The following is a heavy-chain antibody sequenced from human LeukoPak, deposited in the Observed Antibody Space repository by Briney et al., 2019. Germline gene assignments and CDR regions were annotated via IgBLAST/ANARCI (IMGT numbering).Heavy chain of an antibody. D-gene: IGHD2-15*01. CDR2: INPNSGGT. J-gene: IGHJ4*02. CDR3: ARLAGPSYFDY. Sequence: RASVKVSCKASGYTFTGYYMHWVRQAPGQGLEWTGWINPNSGGTNYAQKFQGRVTMTRDTSISTAYMELSRLRSDDTAVYYCARLAGPSYFDYWGQGTLVTVSS. CDR1: GYTFTGYY. V-gene: IGHV1-2*02.